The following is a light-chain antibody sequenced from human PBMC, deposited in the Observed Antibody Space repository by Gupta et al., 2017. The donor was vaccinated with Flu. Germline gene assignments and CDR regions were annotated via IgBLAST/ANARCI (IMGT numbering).Light chain of an antibody. V-gene: IGLV3-21*02. CDR3: QVWASGRDEGT. CDR1: NVETKG. J-gene: IGLJ2*01. CDR2: DDS. Sequence: SPVLTQPPSLSVAPGPTAEITCGGSNVETKGVHWYQVKPGPAPLWGVYDDSDRPSGIPERFAGSNSGRTATPTLTRVEAGDEADVDCQVWASGRDEGTFGGGTKLTVL.